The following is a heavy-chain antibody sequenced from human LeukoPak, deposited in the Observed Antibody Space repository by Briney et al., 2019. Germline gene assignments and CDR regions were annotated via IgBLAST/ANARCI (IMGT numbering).Heavy chain of an antibody. Sequence: SETLSLTCTVSGGSISSSSYYWGWIRQPPGEGLEWIGSIYYSGSTYYNPSLKSRVTISVDTSKNQFSLKLSSVTAADTAVYYCARDGSGYSYGHSDYWGQGTLVTVSS. CDR3: ARDGSGYSYGHSDY. V-gene: IGHV4-39*07. CDR2: IYYSGST. J-gene: IGHJ4*02. CDR1: GGSISSSSYY. D-gene: IGHD5-18*01.